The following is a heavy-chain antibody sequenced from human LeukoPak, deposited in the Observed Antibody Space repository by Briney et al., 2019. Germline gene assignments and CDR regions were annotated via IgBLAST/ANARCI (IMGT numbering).Heavy chain of an antibody. CDR2: IYYSGST. J-gene: IGHJ4*02. V-gene: IGHV4-39*01. D-gene: IGHD1-26*01. CDR1: GGSISSSSYY. Sequence: SETLSLTCTVSGGSISSSSYYWGWIRQPPGKGLEWIGSIYYSGSTYYNPSLKSRVTISVDTSKNQFSLKLSSVTAADTAVYYCARHQSGIVGAGEIDYWGQGTLVTVSS. CDR3: ARHQSGIVGAGEIDY.